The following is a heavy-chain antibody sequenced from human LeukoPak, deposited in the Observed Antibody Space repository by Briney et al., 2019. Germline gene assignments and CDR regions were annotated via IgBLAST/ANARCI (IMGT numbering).Heavy chain of an antibody. CDR1: GGSISSGDYY. CDR3: AGGYEETYYFDY. CDR2: IYYSGST. V-gene: IGHV4-30-4*01. D-gene: IGHD5-12*01. Sequence: PSETLSLTCTVSGGSISSGDYYWSWIRQPPGKGLEWIGYIYYSGSTYYNPSLKSRVTISVDTSKNQFSLKLSSVTAADTAVYYCAGGYEETYYFDYWGQGTLVAVSS. J-gene: IGHJ4*02.